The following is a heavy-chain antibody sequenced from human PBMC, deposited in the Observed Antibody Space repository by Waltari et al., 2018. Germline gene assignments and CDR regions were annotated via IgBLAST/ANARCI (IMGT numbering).Heavy chain of an antibody. CDR3: ARAPGYGGDFDY. Sequence: QVQLQQWGAGLLKTSETLSLTCAVYGGSFSGYYWSWIRQPPGKGLEWIGEINHSGSTNYNPSLKSRVTISVDTSKNQFSLKLSSVTAADTAVYYCARAPGYGGDFDYWGQGTLVTVSS. D-gene: IGHD3-16*01. J-gene: IGHJ4*02. CDR2: INHSGST. CDR1: GGSFSGYY. V-gene: IGHV4-34*01.